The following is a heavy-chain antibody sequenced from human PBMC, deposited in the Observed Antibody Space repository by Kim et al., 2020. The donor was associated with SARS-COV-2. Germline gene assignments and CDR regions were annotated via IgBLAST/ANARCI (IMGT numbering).Heavy chain of an antibody. CDR2: INGGGGHT. D-gene: IGHD3-9*01. V-gene: IGHV3-23*01. CDR3: LTGSLD. Sequence: GGSLRLSCAASGLTFSNHVMPWVRQSPGKGLDWVSSINGGGGHTYYADSVRGRFTISRDNSKNPPHLQMNSLRAEDTALYFCLTGSLDWGRGTLITLS. J-gene: IGHJ4*02. CDR1: GLTFSNHV.